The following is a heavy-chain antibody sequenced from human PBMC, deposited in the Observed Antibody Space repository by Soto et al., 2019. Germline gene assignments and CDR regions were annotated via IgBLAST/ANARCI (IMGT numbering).Heavy chain of an antibody. CDR2: IIPTIGTT. Sequence: QVQLVQSGAEVKKPGSSVKVSCKASGDTFTIFAISWVRQAPGQGLEWMGGIIPTIGTTNYAQRIQGRITITGDESTGTAYMELSSLKSVDTAVYFCAGDLGSGYHPGDYWGQGSLVTVSS. J-gene: IGHJ4*02. V-gene: IGHV1-69*12. CDR3: AGDLGSGYHPGDY. CDR1: GDTFTIFA. D-gene: IGHD5-12*01.